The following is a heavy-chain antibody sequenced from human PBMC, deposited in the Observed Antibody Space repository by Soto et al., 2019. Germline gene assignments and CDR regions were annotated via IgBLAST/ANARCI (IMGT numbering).Heavy chain of an antibody. CDR2: INHSGST. CDR3: ARDKITGLFDY. J-gene: IGHJ4*02. V-gene: IGHV4-34*01. D-gene: IGHD2-8*02. Sequence: QVQLQQWGAGLLKPSETLSLTCAVYGGSFSGYYWTWIRQPPGTGLEWIGEINHSGSTNYNPSLNSRVTISVDTPKNQFSLKLTSVTAADTAVYYCARDKITGLFDYWGQGTLATVSS. CDR1: GGSFSGYY.